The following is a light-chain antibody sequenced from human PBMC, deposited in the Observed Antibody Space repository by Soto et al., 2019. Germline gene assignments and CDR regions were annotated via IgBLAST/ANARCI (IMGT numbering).Light chain of an antibody. J-gene: IGLJ1*01. Sequence: QSALAQPASVSGSPGQSITIFCTGTSSDVGSYNYVSWYQQHPGRAPKLMIYDVSSRPSGVSNRFSGSKSGSTASLTISGLQAEDEADYFCTPYTTSSTYVFGTGTKVTVL. CDR1: SSDVGSYNY. CDR2: DVS. CDR3: TPYTTSSTYV. V-gene: IGLV2-14*03.